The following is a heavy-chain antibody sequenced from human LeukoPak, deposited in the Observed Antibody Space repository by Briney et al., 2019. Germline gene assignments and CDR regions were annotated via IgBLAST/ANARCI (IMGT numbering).Heavy chain of an antibody. CDR1: RFSLISKW. Sequence: GGSLRLSCVDLRFSLISKWMSRVRQAPGKGLEWVANIKQDGSEINYGDSVKGRFTISRDNANNSLYLQMNSLRAEDTAVYYCARVQVRGQPRCTSGCYFDYWGQGTLVTVSS. CDR2: IKQDGSEI. V-gene: IGHV3-7*01. J-gene: IGHJ4*02. D-gene: IGHD6-19*01. CDR3: ARVQVRGQPRCTSGCYFDY.